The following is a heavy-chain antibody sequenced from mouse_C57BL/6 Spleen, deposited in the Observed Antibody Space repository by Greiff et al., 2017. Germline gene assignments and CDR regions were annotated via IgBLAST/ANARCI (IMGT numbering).Heavy chain of an antibody. CDR2: INPNYGTT. CDR3: ARREDYYGSYYAMDY. Sequence: EVQLQQSGPELVKPGASVKISCKASGYSFTDYNMNWVKQSNGKSLEWLGVINPNYGTTSYNQKFKGKATFTVDQSSSTAYMQLNSLTSEDSAVYYCARREDYYGSYYAMDYWGQGTSVTVSS. CDR1: GYSFTDYN. V-gene: IGHV1-39*01. J-gene: IGHJ4*01. D-gene: IGHD1-1*01.